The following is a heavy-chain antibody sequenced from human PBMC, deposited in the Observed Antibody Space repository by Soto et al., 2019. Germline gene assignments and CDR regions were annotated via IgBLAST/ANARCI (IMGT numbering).Heavy chain of an antibody. Sequence: GGSLRLSCAASGFTFSNFNMHWVRQAPGKGLEWVAVISYDGDNKYYADSVKGRFTISRDNSKNTLYLQMNSLRAEDTAVYYCAKDGSGWTAPDAFDIWGQGTMVTVSS. D-gene: IGHD6-19*01. CDR1: GFTFSNFN. CDR3: AKDGSGWTAPDAFDI. CDR2: ISYDGDNK. J-gene: IGHJ3*02. V-gene: IGHV3-30*18.